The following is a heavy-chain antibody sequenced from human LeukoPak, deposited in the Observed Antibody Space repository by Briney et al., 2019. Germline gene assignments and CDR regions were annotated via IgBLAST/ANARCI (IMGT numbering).Heavy chain of an antibody. J-gene: IGHJ5*02. CDR3: AREGGTVTTYNWFDP. CDR2: IYYSGST. D-gene: IGHD4-11*01. CDR1: GVSISSYY. V-gene: IGHV4-59*01. Sequence: SETLSLTCTVSGVSISSYYWSWIRQPPGKGLEWIGYIYYSGSTNYNPSLKSRVTISVDTSKNQFSLKLSSVTAADTAVYYCAREGGTVTTYNWFDPWGQGTLVTVSS.